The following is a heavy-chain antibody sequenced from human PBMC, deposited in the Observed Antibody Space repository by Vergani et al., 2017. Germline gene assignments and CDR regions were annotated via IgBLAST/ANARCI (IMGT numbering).Heavy chain of an antibody. J-gene: IGHJ4*02. D-gene: IGHD6-19*01. CDR1: GGTFSSYT. Sequence: QVQLVQSGAEVKKPGSSVKVSCKASGGTFSSYTISWVRQAPGQGLEWMGRIIPILGIANYAQKFQGRVTITRDTSASTAYMELSSLRSEDTAVYYCARDQISSGWLGIDYWGQGTLVTVSS. CDR3: ARDQISSGWLGIDY. CDR2: IIPILGIA. V-gene: IGHV1-69*08.